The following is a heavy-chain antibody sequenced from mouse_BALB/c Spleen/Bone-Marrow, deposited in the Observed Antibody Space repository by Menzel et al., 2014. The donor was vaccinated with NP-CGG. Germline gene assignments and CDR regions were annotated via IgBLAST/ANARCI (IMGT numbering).Heavy chain of an antibody. D-gene: IGHD2-14*01. V-gene: IGHV1-18*01. J-gene: IGHJ2*01. CDR2: INPDNGDT. CDR1: GYSFXGYT. CDR3: ARYYRYDFDY. Sequence: EVQLQQSGPELVKPGASMNISCKASGYSFXGYTMNWVKQSHGKNLEWIGLINPDNGDTSCNRKFKGKATLTIDKSSSTAYMELLSLTSEDSAVYYCARYYRYDFDYWGQGTTLTVSS.